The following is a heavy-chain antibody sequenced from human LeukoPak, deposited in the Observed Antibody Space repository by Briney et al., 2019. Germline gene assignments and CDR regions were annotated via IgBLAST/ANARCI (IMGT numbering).Heavy chain of an antibody. D-gene: IGHD3-16*02. CDR2: IKPDGGYT. CDR1: GYTFTGYY. V-gene: IGHV1-46*01. CDR3: ARSTPYSYVWGSYRHFDY. Sequence: ASVKVSCKASGYTFTGYYMHWVRQAPGQGLEWMGIIKPDGGYTSYAQKFQGRVTMTRDTSTSTVYMDMSSLTSEDTAVFYCARSTPYSYVWGSYRHFDYWGQGTLVTVSS. J-gene: IGHJ4*02.